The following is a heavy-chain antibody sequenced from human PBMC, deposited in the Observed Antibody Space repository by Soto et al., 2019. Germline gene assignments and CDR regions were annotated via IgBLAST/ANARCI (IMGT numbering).Heavy chain of an antibody. CDR2: IKQDGSEK. CDR1: GFTFSSYW. V-gene: IGHV3-7*01. D-gene: IGHD1-26*01. CDR3: ARDRWELPLGGAFDI. J-gene: IGHJ3*02. Sequence: GGSLRLSCAASGFTFSSYWMSWVRQAPWKGLEWVANIKQDGSEKYYVDSVKGRFTISRDNAKNSLYLQMNSLRAEDTAVYYCARDRWELPLGGAFDIWGQGTMVTVSS.